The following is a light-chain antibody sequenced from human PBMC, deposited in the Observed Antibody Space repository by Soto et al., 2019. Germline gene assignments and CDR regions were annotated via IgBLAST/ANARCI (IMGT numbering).Light chain of an antibody. CDR2: AAS. V-gene: IGKV3-20*01. CDR1: QRVSSSY. CDR3: QQYGSSPPWT. Sequence: EIVFAQSPGTLSLSPGERATLSCSASQRVSSSYLAWYQQKPGQAPRLLIYAASSRATGIPDRFSGSGSGTDFTLTISRLEPEDFAVYYCQQYGSSPPWTFGQGTKVDIK. J-gene: IGKJ1*01.